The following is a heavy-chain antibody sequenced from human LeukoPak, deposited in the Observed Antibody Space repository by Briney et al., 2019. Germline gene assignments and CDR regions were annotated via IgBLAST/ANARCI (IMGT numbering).Heavy chain of an antibody. D-gene: IGHD2-2*01. Sequence: PSETLSLTCSVSGGSISSSNYYWGWIRQPPGKGLEWIGSIYYSGSTNYNPSLKSRVTISVDTSKNQFSQKLSSVTAADTAVYYCARQGPYCSSTSCSNFLDFWGQGTLVTVSS. CDR1: GGSISSSNYY. J-gene: IGHJ4*02. CDR3: ARQGPYCSSTSCSNFLDF. V-gene: IGHV4-39*01. CDR2: IYYSGST.